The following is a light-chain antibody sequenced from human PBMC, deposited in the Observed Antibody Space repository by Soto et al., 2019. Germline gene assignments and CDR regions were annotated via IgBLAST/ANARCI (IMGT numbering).Light chain of an antibody. CDR1: SSDVGGYNY. CDR2: EVT. V-gene: IGLV2-8*01. Sequence: QSVLTQPPSASGSPRQSVTISCTGTSSDVGGYNYVSWYQQYPGKAPKLIIYEVTKRPSEVPDRFSGSKSGNTASLTVSGLQAEDEADYFCCSHAGDNTYVFGTGTKLTVL. CDR3: CSHAGDNTYV. J-gene: IGLJ1*01.